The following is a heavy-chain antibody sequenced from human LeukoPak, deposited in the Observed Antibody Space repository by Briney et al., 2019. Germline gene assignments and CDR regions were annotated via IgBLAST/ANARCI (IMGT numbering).Heavy chain of an antibody. D-gene: IGHD3-10*01. Sequence: SETLSLTCTVAGGSISSYWSWIRQSPGKGLEWIGYIYFSGTTNYNPSLKSRLTISIDTSRNQFSLKLSSVTAADTAIYYCVSGGSYLTKWGQGTLVTVSS. J-gene: IGHJ4*02. CDR2: IYFSGTT. V-gene: IGHV4-59*01. CDR3: VSGGSYLTK. CDR1: GGSISSY.